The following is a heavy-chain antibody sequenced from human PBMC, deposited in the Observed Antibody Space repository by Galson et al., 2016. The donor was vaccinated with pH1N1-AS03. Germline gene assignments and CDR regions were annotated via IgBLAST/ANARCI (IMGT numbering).Heavy chain of an antibody. CDR2: ISSSSNPI. CDR1: GFTFSDYD. CDR3: ARVSGGSRLLIFDF. J-gene: IGHJ4*02. D-gene: IGHD3-10*02. Sequence: SLRLSCAASGFTFSDYDMSWIRQAPGKGLEWVSSISSSSNPIYYADSVKGRFTTSRDNAKNSVYLQMNSLRAEDTAVYYCARVSGGSRLLIFDFWGQGTLVTVSS. V-gene: IGHV3-11*04.